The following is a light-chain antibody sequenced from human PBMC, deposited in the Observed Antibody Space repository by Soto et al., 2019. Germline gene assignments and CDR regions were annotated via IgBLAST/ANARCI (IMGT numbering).Light chain of an antibody. CDR3: QQYENLPT. Sequence: DIQMTQSPSSLSASVGDRVTITCQASQNINNYLNWYQQKPGRAPTLLIYDASNLEAGVPSRLRGSGSGTDFTVTISRLQPEDIATYYCQQYENLPTFGQGTRLEIK. CDR2: DAS. V-gene: IGKV1-33*01. J-gene: IGKJ5*01. CDR1: QNINNY.